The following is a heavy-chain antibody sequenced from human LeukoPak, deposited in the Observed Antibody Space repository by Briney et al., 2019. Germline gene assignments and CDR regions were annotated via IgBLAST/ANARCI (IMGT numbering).Heavy chain of an antibody. D-gene: IGHD2-8*01. J-gene: IGHJ3*02. CDR1: GFTFSSYS. CDR3: ARARMVYVNHDAFDI. Sequence: GGSLRLSCAASGFTFSSYSMNWVRQAPGKGLEWVSSISGSSSYIYYADSVKGRFTISRDNAKNSLYLQMNSLRAEDTGVYYCARARMVYVNHDAFDIWGQGTMVTVSS. V-gene: IGHV3-21*01. CDR2: ISGSSSYI.